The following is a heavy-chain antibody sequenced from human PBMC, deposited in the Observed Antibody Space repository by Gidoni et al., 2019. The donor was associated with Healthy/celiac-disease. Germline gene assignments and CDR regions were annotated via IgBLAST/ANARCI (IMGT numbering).Heavy chain of an antibody. D-gene: IGHD2-8*02. Sequence: QVQLVQSGAEVKKPGSSVKVSCKASGGPFSSYAISWVRQAPGQGLEWMGGIIPMFGTANYAQKFQGRLTITADESTSTAYMELSSLRSEDTAVYYCARDGGSTGGSWFDPWGQGTLVTVPS. CDR3: ARDGGSTGGSWFDP. J-gene: IGHJ5*02. CDR2: IIPMFGTA. V-gene: IGHV1-69*01. CDR1: GGPFSSYA.